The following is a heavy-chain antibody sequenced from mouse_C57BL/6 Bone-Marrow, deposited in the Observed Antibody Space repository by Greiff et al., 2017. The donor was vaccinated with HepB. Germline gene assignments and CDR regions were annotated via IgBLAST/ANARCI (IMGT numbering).Heavy chain of an antibody. CDR2: ISYDGSN. J-gene: IGHJ2*01. CDR1: GYSITSGYY. Sequence: ESGPGLVKPSQSLSLTCSVTGYSITSGYYWNWIRQFPGNKLEWMGYISYDGSNNYNPSLKNRISITRDTSKNQFFLKLNSVTTEDTATYYCARGSYYYEDYWGQGTTLTVSS. V-gene: IGHV3-6*01. CDR3: ARGSYYYEDY. D-gene: IGHD1-1*01.